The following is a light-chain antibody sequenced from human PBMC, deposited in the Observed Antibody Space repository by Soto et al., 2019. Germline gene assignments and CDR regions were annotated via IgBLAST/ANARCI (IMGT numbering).Light chain of an antibody. J-gene: IGKJ1*01. Sequence: EIVLTQSPGTLSLSPGEGATLSCRASQSVSSSCLAWYQQKPGQAPRLLIYGASSRATGIPDRFSGSGSGTDFTLTISRLEPEDFAVYYCQQYGSSPPWTFGQGTKVDIK. V-gene: IGKV3-20*01. CDR1: QSVSSSC. CDR3: QQYGSSPPWT. CDR2: GAS.